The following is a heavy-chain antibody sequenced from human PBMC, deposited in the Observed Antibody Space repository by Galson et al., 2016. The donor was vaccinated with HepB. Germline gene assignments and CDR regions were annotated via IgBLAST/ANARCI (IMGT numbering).Heavy chain of an antibody. J-gene: IGHJ4*02. CDR3: ARDSGDIAMVNYFDF. V-gene: IGHV1-69*13. Sequence: SVKVSCKVSGGTFSRYGIIWVRQAPGQGLEWVGGIIPFFGTTNYAQKLQGRVTITADESTVTAHMELSSLRSEDTAVYYCARDSGDIAMVNYFDFWGQGTLVTVSS. CDR1: GGTFSRYG. D-gene: IGHD5-18*01. CDR2: IIPFFGTT.